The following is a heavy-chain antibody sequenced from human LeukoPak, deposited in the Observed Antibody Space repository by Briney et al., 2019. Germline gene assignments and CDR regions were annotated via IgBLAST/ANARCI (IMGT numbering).Heavy chain of an antibody. Sequence: GGSLRLSCAASGFTFSSYEMNWVRQAPGKGLEWVASITSSSTYIFYADSVKGRFTISRDNSKNSLYLQMNSLRAEDTAVYFCARDRAGTYFPEYFDYWGQGTLVTVSS. J-gene: IGHJ4*02. CDR1: GFTFSSYE. D-gene: IGHD1-26*01. CDR2: ITSSSTYI. CDR3: ARDRAGTYFPEYFDY. V-gene: IGHV3-21*01.